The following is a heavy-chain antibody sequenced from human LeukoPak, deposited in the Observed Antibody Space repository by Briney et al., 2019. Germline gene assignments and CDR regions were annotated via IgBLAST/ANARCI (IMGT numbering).Heavy chain of an antibody. CDR1: GGSISSYY. V-gene: IGHV4-59*12. CDR3: ARGQGDDYGHKYYFDY. Sequence: PSETLSLTCTVSGGSISSYYWSWIRQPPGKGLEWIGYIYHSGSTYYNPSLKSRVTISVNRSKNQFSLKLSSVTAADTAVYYCARGQGDDYGHKYYFDYWGQGTLVTVSS. CDR2: IYHSGST. D-gene: IGHD4-17*01. J-gene: IGHJ4*02.